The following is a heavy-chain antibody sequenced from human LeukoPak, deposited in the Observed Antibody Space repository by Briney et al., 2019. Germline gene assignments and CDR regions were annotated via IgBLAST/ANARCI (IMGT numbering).Heavy chain of an antibody. CDR1: GGSISSSNW. V-gene: IGHV4-4*02. D-gene: IGHD4-23*01. CDR2: IYHSGST. J-gene: IGHJ6*02. CDR3: AGDLTVVPYYYGMDV. Sequence: SETLSLTCAVSGGSISSSNWWSWVRQPPGKGLEWIGEIYHSGSTNYNPSLKSRVTISVDKSKNQFSLKLSSVTAADTAVYYCAGDLTVVPYYYGMDVWGQGTTVTVSS.